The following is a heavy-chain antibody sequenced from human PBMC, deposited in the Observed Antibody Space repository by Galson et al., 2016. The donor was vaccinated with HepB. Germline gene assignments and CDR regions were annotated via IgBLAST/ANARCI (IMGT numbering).Heavy chain of an antibody. J-gene: IGHJ4*02. CDR3: VRVGSGYDY. V-gene: IGHV3-64*02. Sequence: PGKGLEYVSAIHYHGGSTFYADSVKGRFTISRDNSKNTLYLHVGSLRPEDMAVYYCVRVGSGYDYWGQGTLVTVSS. CDR2: IHYHGGST. D-gene: IGHD3-22*01.